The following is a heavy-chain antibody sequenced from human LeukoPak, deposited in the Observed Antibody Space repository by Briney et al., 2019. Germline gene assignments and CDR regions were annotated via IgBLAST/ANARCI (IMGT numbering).Heavy chain of an antibody. J-gene: IGHJ6*02. CDR3: ASESGSELGGPYYCYGMDV. D-gene: IGHD7-27*01. CDR2: MNPSGGST. V-gene: IGHV1-46*01. Sequence: ASVKVSCKASGYTFTSYYMHWVRQAPGQGLEWMGIMNPSGGSTSYAQKFQGRVTMTRDTSTSTVYMELSSLRSEDTAVYYCASESGSELGGPYYCYGMDVWGQGTTVTVSS. CDR1: GYTFTSYY.